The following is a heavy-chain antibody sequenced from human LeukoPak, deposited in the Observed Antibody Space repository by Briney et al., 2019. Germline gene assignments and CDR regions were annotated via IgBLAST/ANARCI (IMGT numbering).Heavy chain of an antibody. CDR1: GVSISSSSYY. CDR3: VRLPGGRDWYFEL. D-gene: IGHD3-10*01. Sequence: SETLSLTCTVSGVSISSSSYYWGWIRQPPGKGLEWIGSIYYSGSTYYNPSLKSRVTISVDTSKNQFSLKVNSMTAADTAVYFCVRLPGGRDWYFELWGRGTLVTVSS. V-gene: IGHV4-39*07. J-gene: IGHJ2*01. CDR2: IYYSGST.